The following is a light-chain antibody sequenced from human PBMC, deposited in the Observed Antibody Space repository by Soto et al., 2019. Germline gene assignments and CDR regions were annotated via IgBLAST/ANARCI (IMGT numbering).Light chain of an antibody. CDR3: QQFNTYPALT. Sequence: AIQLTQSPSSLSASVGDRVTITCRASQGISSALAWYQQKPGKSPNLLIYDVSSLVSGVPSRFSGSGSGTDFTLTISSLQPEDFATYYCQQFNTYPALTFGGGTKVEIK. J-gene: IGKJ4*01. CDR2: DVS. CDR1: QGISSA. V-gene: IGKV1-13*02.